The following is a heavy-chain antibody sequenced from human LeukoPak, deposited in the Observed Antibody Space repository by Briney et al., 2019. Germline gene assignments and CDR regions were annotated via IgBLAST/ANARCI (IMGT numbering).Heavy chain of an antibody. CDR3: ARVLFNSGYDY. V-gene: IGHV1-2*02. D-gene: IGHD3-9*01. CDR1: GSTFTGAY. CDR2: INPNSGET. J-gene: IGHJ4*02. Sequence: ASVKVSCKTSGSTFTGAYMHWVRQAPGQGLEWMGWINPNSGETKFAQRFQGRVTLIRDTAISTVYMDLGGLRSDDKAVYYCARVLFNSGYDYWGQGSLVTVSS.